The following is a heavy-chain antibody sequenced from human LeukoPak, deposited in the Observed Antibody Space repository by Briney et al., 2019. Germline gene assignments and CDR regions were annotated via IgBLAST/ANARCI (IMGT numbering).Heavy chain of an antibody. CDR3: ARERAFYYFDY. CDR1: GFTFTTYT. CDR2: VVGNGGTT. V-gene: IGHV3-64*01. J-gene: IGHJ4*02. Sequence: GGSLRLSCAASGFTFTTYTIHWVRQAPGKGLEYVSAVVGNGGTTYYANSVKGRFTVSRDNSKNTVYLQMGSLRAEDTAVYYCARERAFYYFDYWGQGTLVTVSS.